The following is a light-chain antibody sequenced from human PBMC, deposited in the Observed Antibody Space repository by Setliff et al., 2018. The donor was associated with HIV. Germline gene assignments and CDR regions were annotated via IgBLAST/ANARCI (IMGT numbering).Light chain of an antibody. V-gene: IGLV2-14*01. CDR3: SSYTSSTPLEV. CDR1: SSDVGGYNY. CDR2: DVS. J-gene: IGLJ1*01. Sequence: QSALTQPRSVSGSPGQSVTISCTGTSSDVGGYNYVSWYQQHPGKAPKLMIYDVSNRPSGVSNRFSGSKSGNTASLTISGLQTEDEADYYCSSYTSSTPLEVFGTGTKGTVL.